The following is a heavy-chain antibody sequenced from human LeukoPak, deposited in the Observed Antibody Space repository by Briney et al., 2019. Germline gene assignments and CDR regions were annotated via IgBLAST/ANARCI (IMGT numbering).Heavy chain of an antibody. J-gene: IGHJ4*02. CDR1: GYSFTSYW. CDR3: ARQVGSCSGGSCYWADFDY. V-gene: IGHV5-51*01. D-gene: IGHD2-15*01. Sequence: GESLKISCKGSGYSFTSYWIGWVRQMPGKGLEWMGIIYPGDSDTRYSPSFQGQVTISADKSISTAYLQWSSLKASDTAMYYCARQVGSCSGGSCYWADFDYWGQGTLVTVST. CDR2: IYPGDSDT.